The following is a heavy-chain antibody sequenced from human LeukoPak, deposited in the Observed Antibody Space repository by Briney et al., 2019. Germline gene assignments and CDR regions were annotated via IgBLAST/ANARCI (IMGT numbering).Heavy chain of an antibody. CDR2: INHSGST. CDR3: ARGRGYYDILTGLGNRRPFGY. J-gene: IGHJ4*02. CDR1: GGSFSGYY. V-gene: IGHV4-34*01. Sequence: SETLSLTCAVYGGSFSGYYWSWIRQPPGKGLEWIGEINHSGSTNYNPSLKSRVTISVDTSKNQFSLKLSSVTAADTAVYYCARGRGYYDILTGLGNRRPFGYWGQGTLVTVSS. D-gene: IGHD3-9*01.